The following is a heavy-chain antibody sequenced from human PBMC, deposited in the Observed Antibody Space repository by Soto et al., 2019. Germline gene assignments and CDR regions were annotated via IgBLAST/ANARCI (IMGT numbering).Heavy chain of an antibody. Sequence: PGGSLRLSCTASGFTFGDYPMSWFRQPPGKGLEWVSFIRSKPYGGTTEYAASVKGRFTMSRDDSKGIAYLQMNSLKTEDTAVYYCTRDIIVAPAAVLYPVFYYGTDVWGQGTTVTVSS. CDR3: TRDIIVAPAAVLYPVFYYGTDV. J-gene: IGHJ6*02. V-gene: IGHV3-49*03. D-gene: IGHD2-2*01. CDR2: IRSKPYGGTT. CDR1: GFTFGDYP.